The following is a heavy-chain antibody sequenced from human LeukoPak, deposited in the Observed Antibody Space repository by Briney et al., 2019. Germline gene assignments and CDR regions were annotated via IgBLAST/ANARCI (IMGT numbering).Heavy chain of an antibody. V-gene: IGHV4-34*01. Sequence: SETLSLTCAVYGGSFSGYYWSWIRQPPGKGLEWIGEINHSGSTNYNPSLKSRVTISVDTSKNQFSLKLSSVTAADTAVYYCARGLGYSSSWYGSGRLYYFDYWGQGTLVTVSS. CDR3: ARGLGYSSSWYGSGRLYYFDY. CDR2: INHSGST. CDR1: GGSFSGYY. J-gene: IGHJ4*02. D-gene: IGHD6-13*01.